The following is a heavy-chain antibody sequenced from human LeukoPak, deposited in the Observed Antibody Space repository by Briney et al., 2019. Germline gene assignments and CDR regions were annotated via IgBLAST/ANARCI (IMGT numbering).Heavy chain of an antibody. V-gene: IGHV4-59*08. J-gene: IGHJ3*02. CDR3: ARRDPRPRTTIFGVVAVPGPFDI. CDR2: IYYSGST. Sequence: PSETLSLTCTVSGGSISSYYWSWIRQPPGKGLEWIGYIYYSGSTNYNPSLKSRVTISVDTSKNQFSLKLSSVTAADTAVYYCARRDPRPRTTIFGVVAVPGPFDIWGQGTMVTVSS. CDR1: GGSISSYY. D-gene: IGHD3-3*01.